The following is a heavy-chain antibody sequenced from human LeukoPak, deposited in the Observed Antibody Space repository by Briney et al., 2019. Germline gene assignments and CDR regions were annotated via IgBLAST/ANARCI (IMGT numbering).Heavy chain of an antibody. J-gene: IGHJ1*01. CDR3: AKDPKVGGYYPEYFQH. V-gene: IGHV3-23*01. D-gene: IGHD3-22*01. CDR2: ISGSGGST. Sequence: GGSLRLSCAASGFTFSSYAMSWVRQAPGKGLEWDSGISGSGGSTYYADSVKGRFTISRDNSKNTLYLQMNSLRAEDSAVYYCAKDPKVGGYYPEYFQHRGQGTLVTVSS. CDR1: GFTFSSYA.